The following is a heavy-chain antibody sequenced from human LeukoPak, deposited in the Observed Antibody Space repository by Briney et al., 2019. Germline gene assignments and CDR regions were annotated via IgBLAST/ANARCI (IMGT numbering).Heavy chain of an antibody. CDR2: INPNSGGT. D-gene: IGHD2-8*01. J-gene: IGHJ3*02. V-gene: IGHV1-2*02. Sequence: ASVKVSCKASGYTFTGYYMHWVRQAPGQGLEWMGWINPNSGGTNYAQRFQGRVTMTRDTSISTAYMELSRLRSDDTAVYYCARDQALVLAGNAFDIWGQGTMVTVSS. CDR3: ARDQALVLAGNAFDI. CDR1: GYTFTGYY.